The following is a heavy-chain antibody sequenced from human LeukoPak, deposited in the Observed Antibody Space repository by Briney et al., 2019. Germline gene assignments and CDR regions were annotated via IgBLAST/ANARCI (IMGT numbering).Heavy chain of an antibody. Sequence: GGSLRLSCAASGFTFDDYAMHWVRQAPGKGLEWVSLISWDGGSTYYADSVKGRFTISRDNSKNSLYLQMNSLRDEDTDLYYCAKDMGTAMLFVWTDYWGQESLLTVSS. CDR2: ISWDGGST. CDR3: AKDMGTAMLFVWTDY. J-gene: IGHJ4*02. CDR1: GFTFDDYA. D-gene: IGHD2-2*01. V-gene: IGHV3-43D*03.